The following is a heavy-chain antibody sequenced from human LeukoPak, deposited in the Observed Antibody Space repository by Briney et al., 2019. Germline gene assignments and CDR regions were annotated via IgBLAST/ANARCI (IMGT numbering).Heavy chain of an antibody. CDR3: ARSITMIVVVISRAPYYFDY. CDR1: GGSIRSSSYY. V-gene: IGHV4-39*07. CDR2: IYYSGST. D-gene: IGHD3-22*01. J-gene: IGHJ4*02. Sequence: SETLSLTCTVSGGSIRSSSYYWGWIRQPPGKGLEWIGSIYYSGSTYYNPSLKSRVTISVDTSKNQFSLKLSSVTAADTAVYYCARSITMIVVVISRAPYYFDYWGQGTLVTVSS.